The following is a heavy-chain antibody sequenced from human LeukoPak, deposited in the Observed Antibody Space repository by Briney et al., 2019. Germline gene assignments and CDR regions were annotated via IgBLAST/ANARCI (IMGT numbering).Heavy chain of an antibody. J-gene: IGHJ4*02. CDR1: DGSIRRYY. CDR3: ARLGSYSDH. V-gene: IGHV4-4*09. Sequence: PSETLSLTCRVADGSIRRYYWSWSRQPPEKGLEWIGYIHSSGSTHYNPSLKSRVTTSLDTSKNQFSLKLSAVTAADTAVYYCARLGSYSDHWGQGTLVTVSS. D-gene: IGHD1-26*01. CDR2: IHSSGST.